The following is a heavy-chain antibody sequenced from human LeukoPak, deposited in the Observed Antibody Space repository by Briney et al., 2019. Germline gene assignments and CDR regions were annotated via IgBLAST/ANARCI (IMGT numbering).Heavy chain of an antibody. D-gene: IGHD2-15*01. J-gene: IGHJ5*02. CDR3: ARGPSRYCSGGSCYHNWFDP. V-gene: IGHV4-30-2*01. CDR1: GGSISSGGYS. Sequence: PSQTLSLTCAVSGGSISSGGYSWSWIRQPPGKGLEWIGYINHSGSTNYNPSLKSRVTISVDTSKNQFSLKLSSVTAADTAVYYCARGPSRYCSGGSCYHNWFDPWGQGTLVTVSS. CDR2: INHSGST.